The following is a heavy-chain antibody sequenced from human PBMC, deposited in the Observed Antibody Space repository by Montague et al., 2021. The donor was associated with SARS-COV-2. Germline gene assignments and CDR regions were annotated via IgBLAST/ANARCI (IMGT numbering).Heavy chain of an antibody. CDR2: ICWNGDK. CDR3: AHRGMIRGLIFDY. Sequence: VKPTQALTLTCTFSGFSLRSDDEGVAWIRQSPGQALEWLAVICWNGDKRYSPSLQRRLTITKDTSENQVVLTMTNMDPVDTATYYCAHRGMIRGLIFDYWGQGTLVTVSS. V-gene: IGHV2-5*01. D-gene: IGHD3-10*01. CDR1: GFSLRSDDEG. J-gene: IGHJ4*02.